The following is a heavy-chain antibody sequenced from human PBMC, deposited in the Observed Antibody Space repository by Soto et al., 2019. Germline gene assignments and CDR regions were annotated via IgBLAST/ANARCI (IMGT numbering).Heavy chain of an antibody. Sequence: QLQLQESGSGLVKPSQTLSLTCTVSGGSISSGGYSWSWIRQPPGKGLEGIGYIYHSGSTYYNPCLKSRVTVSVARSKNQFSLKLSSVTAADTAVYYCARDGGRFGAFGMDVWGQGTTVTVSS. CDR1: GGSISSGGYS. D-gene: IGHD3-10*01. V-gene: IGHV4-30-2*01. J-gene: IGHJ6*02. CDR2: IYHSGST. CDR3: ARDGGRFGAFGMDV.